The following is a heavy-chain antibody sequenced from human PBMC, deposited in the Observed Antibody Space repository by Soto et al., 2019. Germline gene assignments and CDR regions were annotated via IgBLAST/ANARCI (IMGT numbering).Heavy chain of an antibody. V-gene: IGHV4-34*01. CDR2: INHSGST. Sequence: QVQLQQWGAGLLKPSETLSLTCAVYGGSFSGYYWSWIRQPPGKGLEWIGEINHSGSTNYNPSLKSRVTISVDTSKNQFSLKLSSVTAADTTAYYCARGGPGDYWGQGTLVTVSS. CDR1: GGSFSGYY. CDR3: ARGGPGDY. J-gene: IGHJ4*02.